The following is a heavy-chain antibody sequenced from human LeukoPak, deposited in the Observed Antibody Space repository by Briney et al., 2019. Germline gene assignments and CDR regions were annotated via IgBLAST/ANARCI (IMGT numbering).Heavy chain of an antibody. V-gene: IGHV3-33*06. CDR1: GFTFSSYG. CDR2: IWYDGSNE. Sequence: GGSLRLSCAASGFTFSSYGMHWVRQAPGKGLEWVAVIWYDGSNEYYADSVKGPFTISRDNSKNTLYLQMNSLRAEDTAVYYCAKALGENYYYYMDVWGKGTTVTVSS. D-gene: IGHD3-16*01. J-gene: IGHJ6*03. CDR3: AKALGENYYYYMDV.